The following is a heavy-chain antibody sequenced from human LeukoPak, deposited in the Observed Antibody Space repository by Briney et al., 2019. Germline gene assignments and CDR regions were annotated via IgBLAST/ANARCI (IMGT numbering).Heavy chain of an antibody. CDR3: ARDLVSYDSPEGY. CDR2: ISITGGGT. Sequence: GGSLRLSCAASGFTFNKFAMNWVRQAPGKGLEWVSSISITGGGTYYADSVKGRFTISRDNSKNTLSLQMNSLRAEDTAVYYCARDLVSYDSPEGYWGQGTLVTVSS. CDR1: GFTFNKFA. V-gene: IGHV3-23*01. J-gene: IGHJ4*02. D-gene: IGHD3-22*01.